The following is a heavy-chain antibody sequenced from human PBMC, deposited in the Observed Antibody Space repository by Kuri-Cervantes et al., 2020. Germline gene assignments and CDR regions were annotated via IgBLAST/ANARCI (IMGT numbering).Heavy chain of an antibody. CDR3: ARARIAALGVGAFDI. J-gene: IGHJ3*02. Sequence: GESLKISCAASGFTFSNYWMSWVRQAPGKGLEWVANIKQDGSEKYYVDSVKGRFSISRDNAKNSLYLQMNSLRAEDTAVYYCARARIAALGVGAFDIWGQGTMVTVSS. V-gene: IGHV3-7*04. D-gene: IGHD6-13*01. CDR2: IKQDGSEK. CDR1: GFTFSNYW.